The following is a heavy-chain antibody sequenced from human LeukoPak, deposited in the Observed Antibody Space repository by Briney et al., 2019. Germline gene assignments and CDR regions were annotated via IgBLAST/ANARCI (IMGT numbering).Heavy chain of an antibody. CDR3: ARVGGSLGTWVDP. J-gene: IGHJ5*02. V-gene: IGHV4-31*03. CDR2: IYYSGST. CDR1: GGSMSSGGYY. Sequence: SDTLSLTCTVSGGSMSSGGYYWSWIRQHPGKGLEWIGYIYYSGSTYYNPSLKSRVTISVDTSKNQFSLKLSSVTAADTAVYYCARVGGSLGTWVDPWGQGTLVTVSS. D-gene: IGHD1-7*01.